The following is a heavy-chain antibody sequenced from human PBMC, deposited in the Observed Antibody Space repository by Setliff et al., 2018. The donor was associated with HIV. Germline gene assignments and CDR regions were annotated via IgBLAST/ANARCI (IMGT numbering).Heavy chain of an antibody. J-gene: IGHJ6*03. Sequence: SETLSLTCTVSGGSISSYYWSWIRQPAGKGLEWIGRIYTSGSTNYNPSLKSRVTMSVDASKNQFSLKLSSVTAADTAVYYCARSNSGSGTGSGYYFHMGVWGKGTTVTVSS. D-gene: IGHD6-19*01. V-gene: IGHV4-4*07. CDR1: GGSISSYY. CDR2: IYTSGST. CDR3: ARSNSGSGTGSGYYFHMGV.